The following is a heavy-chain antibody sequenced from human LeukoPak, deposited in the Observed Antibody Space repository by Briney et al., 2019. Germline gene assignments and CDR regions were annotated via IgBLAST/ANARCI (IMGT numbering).Heavy chain of an antibody. CDR3: ARVGPGTRGYCSSTSCYTPQYYMDV. D-gene: IGHD2-2*02. CDR1: GGSISTYY. CDR2: IYYSGST. Sequence: SETLSLTCSVSGGSISTYYWSWIRQPPGKGLEWIGYIYYSGSTNNNPSLKSRVTISVDTSKNQFSLKLSSVTAADTAVYYCARVGPGTRGYCSSTSCYTPQYYMDVWGKGTTVTISS. V-gene: IGHV4-59*01. J-gene: IGHJ6*03.